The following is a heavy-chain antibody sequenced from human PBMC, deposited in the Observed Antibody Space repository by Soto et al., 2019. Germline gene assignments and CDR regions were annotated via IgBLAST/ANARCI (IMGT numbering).Heavy chain of an antibody. V-gene: IGHV3-23*01. CDR2: ISGSGTSA. Sequence: LLESGGGLVQPGGSLRLSCAASGFTFSIYAMTWVRQAPGKGLKWVSTISGSGTSAYYADSVQGRFTFSRDNSKNTLYLQMNSLRAEDTAVYYCAKMSDGWYGAFHIWGQGTMVTVSS. CDR1: GFTFSIYA. CDR3: AKMSDGWYGAFHI. J-gene: IGHJ3*02. D-gene: IGHD6-19*01.